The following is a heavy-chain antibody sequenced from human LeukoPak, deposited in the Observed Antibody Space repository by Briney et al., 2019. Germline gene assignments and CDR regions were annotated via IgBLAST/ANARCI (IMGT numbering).Heavy chain of an antibody. CDR3: AKASRVVAAASPVDY. V-gene: IGHV3-9*01. Sequence: RTGGSLRLSCAASGFTYDDYAMHWVRHAPGKAREGVSDISWSSGSIVCADPEERRFNISREHAKNSVYPQMHTLRGEDTALYHCAKASRVVAAASPVDYLGRGALVADSS. CDR1: GFTYDDYA. J-gene: IGHJ4*02. D-gene: IGHD2-15*01. CDR2: ISWSSGSI.